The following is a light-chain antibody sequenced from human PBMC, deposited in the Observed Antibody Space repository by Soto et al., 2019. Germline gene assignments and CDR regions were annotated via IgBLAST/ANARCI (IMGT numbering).Light chain of an antibody. CDR1: QAVNTR. V-gene: IGKV3D-11*01. CDR3: QQYNSYSLFT. J-gene: IGKJ3*01. CDR2: LAS. Sequence: EIVLTRSPATLSSFPGDRVTLSCRASQAVNTRLAWYQHRPGQAPRLLIYLASNRAAGVPARFSGSGSGTDFTLTISDVEPEDFAVYYCQQYNSYSLFTFGPGTKVDIK.